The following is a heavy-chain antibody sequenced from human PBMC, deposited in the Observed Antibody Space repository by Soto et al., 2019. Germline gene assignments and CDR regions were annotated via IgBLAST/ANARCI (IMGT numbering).Heavy chain of an antibody. J-gene: IGHJ4*02. D-gene: IGHD3-10*01. Sequence: SETLPLTSAFYGGSFSDYYWVWIRQPPGKGLEWIGSIFYSGSTYYNPSLKSRVTISVDTSKNQFSLKLNSMTAADTAVCYCARHNYGSGSTYFDYWGQGTLVTVSS. CDR3: ARHNYGSGSTYFDY. CDR1: GGSFSDYY. CDR2: IFYSGST. V-gene: IGHV4-39*01.